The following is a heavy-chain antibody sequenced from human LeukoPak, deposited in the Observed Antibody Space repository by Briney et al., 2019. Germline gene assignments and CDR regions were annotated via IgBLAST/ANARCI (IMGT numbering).Heavy chain of an antibody. V-gene: IGHV4-34*01. D-gene: IGHD3-22*01. CDR2: INHSGST. J-gene: IGHJ4*02. Sequence: SETLSLTCAVYGGSFSGYYWSWIRQPPGKGLEWIGEINHSGSTNYNPSLKSRVTISVDTSKNQFSLKLSSVTAADTAVYYCARINYYDSSGYYSPAGIDYWGQGTLVTVSS. CDR1: GGSFSGYY. CDR3: ARINYYDSSGYYSPAGIDY.